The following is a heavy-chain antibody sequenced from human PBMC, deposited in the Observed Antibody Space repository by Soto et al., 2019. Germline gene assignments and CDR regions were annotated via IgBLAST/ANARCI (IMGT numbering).Heavy chain of an antibody. D-gene: IGHD1-20*01. CDR2: INHSGST. CDR1: GGSFSGYY. Sequence: PSETLSLTCAVYGGSFSGYYWSWIRQPPGKGLEWIGEINHSGSTNYNASLKSRVTISVDTSKNQFSLKLSSVTAADTAVYYCARVGGINWFDPWGQGTLVTVSS. CDR3: ARVGGINWFDP. J-gene: IGHJ5*02. V-gene: IGHV4-34*01.